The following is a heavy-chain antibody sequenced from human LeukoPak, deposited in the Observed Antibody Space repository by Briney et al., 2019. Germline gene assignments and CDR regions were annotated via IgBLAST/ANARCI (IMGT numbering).Heavy chain of an antibody. V-gene: IGHV4-59*12. J-gene: IGHJ4*02. CDR3: ARVRITMVRGVTYFDY. Sequence: SETLSLTCTVSGGSISSYYWSWIRQPPGKGLEWIGHIYYSGSTNYNPSLKSRVTISVDTSKNQFSLKLSSVTAADTAVYYCARVRITMVRGVTYFDYWGQGTLVTVSS. CDR2: IYYSGST. D-gene: IGHD3-10*01. CDR1: GGSISSYY.